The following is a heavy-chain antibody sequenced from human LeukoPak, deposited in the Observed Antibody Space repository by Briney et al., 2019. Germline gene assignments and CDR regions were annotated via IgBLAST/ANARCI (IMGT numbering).Heavy chain of an antibody. CDR1: GFXFRNYW. CDR2: INRDGRAI. CDR3: ARDPYDILTGPYFDY. V-gene: IGHV3-74*01. J-gene: IGHJ4*02. Sequence: GGSLRLSCGASGFXFRNYWMHWVRQGPGKGLLWVSRINRDGRAISYADSVKGRFTISRDNAKNTLYLQMNSLRAEDTAVYYCARDPYDILTGPYFDYWGQGTLVTVSS. D-gene: IGHD3-9*01.